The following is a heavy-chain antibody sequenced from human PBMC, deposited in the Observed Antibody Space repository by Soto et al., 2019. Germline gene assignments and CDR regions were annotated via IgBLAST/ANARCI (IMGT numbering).Heavy chain of an antibody. Sequence: QVQLVESGGGVVQPGRSLRLSCAASGFTFSSYGMHWVRQAPGKGLEWVAVISYDGSNKYYADSVKGRFTISRDNSKNTLYLQMNSLRAEDTAVYYCAKDPGLMARSHYYYYYYGMYVWGQGTTVTVSS. CDR1: GFTFSSYG. CDR3: AKDPGLMARSHYYYYYYGMYV. D-gene: IGHD2-8*01. J-gene: IGHJ6*02. CDR2: ISYDGSNK. V-gene: IGHV3-30*18.